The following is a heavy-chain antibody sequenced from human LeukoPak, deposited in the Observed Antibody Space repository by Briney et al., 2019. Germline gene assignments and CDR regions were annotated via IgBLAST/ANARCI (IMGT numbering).Heavy chain of an antibody. J-gene: IGHJ6*03. V-gene: IGHV3-49*03. D-gene: IGHD6-13*01. CDR3: ASLKMSAAVFHYYYYMDV. Sequence: GGSLRPSCTASGFTFGDYAMSWFRQPPGKGLGWEGFIRSKADDGTTEYAASVKGRFTISRDDSKSIAYLQMNSLKTEDTAVYYCASLKMSAAVFHYYYYMDVWGKGTTVTVSS. CDR2: IRSKADDGTT. CDR1: GFTFGDYA.